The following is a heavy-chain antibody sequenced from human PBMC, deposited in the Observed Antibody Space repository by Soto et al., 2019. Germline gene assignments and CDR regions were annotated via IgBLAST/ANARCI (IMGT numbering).Heavy chain of an antibody. J-gene: IGHJ4*02. CDR1: GYTFTSYG. V-gene: IGHV1-18*01. CDR2: IWTNNGNT. D-gene: IGHD3-22*01. CDR3: ARGRSGYYFEDY. Sequence: QVQLVQSGAEVKEPGASVKVSFKTSGYTFTSYGISWVRQAPGQGLEWMGWIWTNNGNTKCAEKLQGRVTMTTDTSTNTAYMELRSLRSDDTAVYYCARGRSGYYFEDYWGQGTLVTVSS.